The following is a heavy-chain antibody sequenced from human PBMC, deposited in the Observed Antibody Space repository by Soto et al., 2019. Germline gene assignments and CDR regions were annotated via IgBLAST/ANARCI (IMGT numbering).Heavy chain of an antibody. V-gene: IGHV1-46*03. J-gene: IGHJ4*02. CDR1: GYTFTSSY. CDR2: INPNGGST. CDR3: ARSLMEGDY. D-gene: IGHD3-10*01. Sequence: QVQLIQSGAEVKKPGASVKVSCKASGYTFTSSYIHWVRQAPGQGLVWMAIINPNGGSTNYAQKFQGRVTMTRDTSTSTVYMELSSLTSEDTAVYYCARSLMEGDYWGQGTLVTVSS.